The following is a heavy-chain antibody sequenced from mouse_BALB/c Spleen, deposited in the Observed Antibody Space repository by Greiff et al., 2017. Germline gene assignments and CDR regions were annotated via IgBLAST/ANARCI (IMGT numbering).Heavy chain of an antibody. J-gene: IGHJ4*01. Sequence: QVQLQQSGAELAKPGASVKMSCKASGYTFTSYWMHWVKQRPGQGLEWIGYINPSTGYTEYNQKFKDKATLTADKSSSTAYMQLSSLTSEDSAVYYCARCGYYDYYAMDYWGQGTSVTVSS. V-gene: IGHV1-7*01. D-gene: IGHD2-3*01. CDR1: GYTFTSYW. CDR2: INPSTGYT. CDR3: ARCGYYDYYAMDY.